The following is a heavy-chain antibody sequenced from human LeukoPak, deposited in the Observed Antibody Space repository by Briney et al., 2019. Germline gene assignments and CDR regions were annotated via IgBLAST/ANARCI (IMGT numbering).Heavy chain of an antibody. CDR3: ARLGDTAMVTRDYDY. D-gene: IGHD5-18*01. CDR1: GYSFTSYW. CDR2: IYPGDSDT. J-gene: IGHJ4*02. Sequence: GESLKISCKGSGYSFTSYWIDWVRQMPGKGLEWMGIIYPGDSDTRYSPSFQGQVTISADKSISTAYLQWSSLKASDTAMYYCARLGDTAMVTRDYDYWGQGTLVTVSS. V-gene: IGHV5-51*01.